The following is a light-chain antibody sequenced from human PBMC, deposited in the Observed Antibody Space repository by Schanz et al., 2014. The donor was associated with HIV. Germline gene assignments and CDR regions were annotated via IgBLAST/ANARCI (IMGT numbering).Light chain of an antibody. V-gene: IGLV1-44*01. CDR2: NTY. CDR3: SSHAGSDTFGL. Sequence: QSVLTQPPSASGTPGQRVTISCSGSTSSIKTNTVNWFHQLPGTAPKLLIYNTYHRPSGVPDRFSGSESGASASLAISGLQSEDEADYYCSSHAGSDTFGLFGGGTKLTVL. J-gene: IGLJ2*01. CDR1: TSSIKTNT.